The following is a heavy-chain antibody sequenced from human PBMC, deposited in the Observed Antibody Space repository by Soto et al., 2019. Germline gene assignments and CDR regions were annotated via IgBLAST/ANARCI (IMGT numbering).Heavy chain of an antibody. D-gene: IGHD3-9*01. CDR1: GGSINNYY. Sequence: SETLSLTCTVSGGSINNYYWSWIRQSPGKGLEWIGYVYYSGTTNYNPTLKSRITILVDTSENQFSLKLTSVTAADTAVYYCARHTDDTLTGNEDLDIWGQGTVVTVSS. CDR2: VYYSGTT. V-gene: IGHV4-59*08. J-gene: IGHJ3*02. CDR3: ARHTDDTLTGNEDLDI.